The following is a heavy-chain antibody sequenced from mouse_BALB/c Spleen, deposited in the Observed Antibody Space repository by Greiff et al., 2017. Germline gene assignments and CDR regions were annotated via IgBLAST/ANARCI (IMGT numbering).Heavy chain of an antibody. CDR3: ARAYYGTPWFAY. D-gene: IGHD1-1*01. J-gene: IGHJ3*01. CDR2: INPSNGGT. V-gene: IGHV1S81*02. CDR1: GYTFTSYY. Sequence: QVQLQQPGAELVKPGASVKLSCKASGYTFTSYYMYWVKQRPGQGLEWIGGINPSNGGTNFNEKFKSKATLTVDKSSSTAYMQLSSLTSEDSAVYYCARAYYGTPWFAYWGQGTLVTVSA.